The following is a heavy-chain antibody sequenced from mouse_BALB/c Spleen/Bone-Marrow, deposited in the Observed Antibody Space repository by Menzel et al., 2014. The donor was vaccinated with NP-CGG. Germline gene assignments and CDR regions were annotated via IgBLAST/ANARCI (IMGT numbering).Heavy chain of an antibody. J-gene: IGHJ4*01. V-gene: IGHV1-22*01. D-gene: IGHD2-1*01. CDR1: GYTFTEDT. Sequence: VKLQQSGPELVKPGASVKISCKTSGYTFTEDTMHWVTQSHGKSLEWIGVINPNNGGTTYKQKFKDKATLTVDKSSSTAYMEFLRLTSEDSAVYFCGRDGNYAIVYWCQGTSVTVSS. CDR3: GRDGNYAIVY. CDR2: INPNNGGT.